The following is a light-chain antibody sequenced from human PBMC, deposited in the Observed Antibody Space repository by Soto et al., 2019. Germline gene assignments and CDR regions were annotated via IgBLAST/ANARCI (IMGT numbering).Light chain of an antibody. J-gene: IGKJ5*01. CDR2: GAS. Sequence: ENFLTQSPGTLSLSPGEGATLSCRASRGVSANCLAWYQQKHGQXPTLLIYGASIRAAGIPDRFSGSGSGTELTITISRLEPEDCAVYYGQQYGSSSITFGQGTRLEIK. CDR1: RGVSANC. CDR3: QQYGSSSIT. V-gene: IGKV3-20*01.